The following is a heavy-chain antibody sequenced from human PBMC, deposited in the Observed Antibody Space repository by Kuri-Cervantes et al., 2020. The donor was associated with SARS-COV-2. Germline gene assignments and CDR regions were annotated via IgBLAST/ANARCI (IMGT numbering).Heavy chain of an antibody. Sequence: GESLKISCAASGFTFSSYAMSWVRQAPGKGLEWVSAISGSGGSTYYADSVKGRFTISRDNSKNTLYLQMNSLRAEDTAVYYCAKVVSYRYYYYMDVWGKGTTVTDSS. CDR2: ISGSGGST. J-gene: IGHJ6*03. D-gene: IGHD1-26*01. V-gene: IGHV3-23*01. CDR3: AKVVSYRYYYYMDV. CDR1: GFTFSSYA.